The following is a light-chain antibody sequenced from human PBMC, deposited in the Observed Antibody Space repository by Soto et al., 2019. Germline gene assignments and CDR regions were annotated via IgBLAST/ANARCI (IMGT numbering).Light chain of an antibody. CDR2: EVT. Sequence: QSALTQPASVSGSPGQSITISCTGTSSDVGGYNYVSWYQQHPGKAPKLIIYEVTNRPSGVSNRFSGSKSGDTASLTISGLQAEDEADYYCSSYTSRTAPYVFGGGTKVT. CDR3: SSYTSRTAPYV. J-gene: IGLJ1*01. V-gene: IGLV2-14*01. CDR1: SSDVGGYNY.